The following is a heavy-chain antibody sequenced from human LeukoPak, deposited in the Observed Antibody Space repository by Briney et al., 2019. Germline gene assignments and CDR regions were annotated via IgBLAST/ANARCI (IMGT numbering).Heavy chain of an antibody. CDR2: ISSSGSTI. D-gene: IGHD3-22*01. Sequence: GGSLRLSCAASGFTFSSYNMNWVRQAPGKGLEWVSYISSSGSTIYYADSVKGRFTISRDNAKNSLYLQMNSLRAEDTAVYYCARDDKYYYDSSGYFPEFGYWGQGTLVTVSS. CDR3: ARDDKYYYDSSGYFPEFGY. CDR1: GFTFSSYN. V-gene: IGHV3-48*04. J-gene: IGHJ4*02.